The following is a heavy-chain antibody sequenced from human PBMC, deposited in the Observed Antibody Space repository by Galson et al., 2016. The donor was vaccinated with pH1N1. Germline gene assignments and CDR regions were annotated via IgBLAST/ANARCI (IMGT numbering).Heavy chain of an antibody. J-gene: IGHJ4*02. CDR2: ISGSFSSGNR. CDR3: TRENHHKFDY. CDR1: GFTFSTYG. Sequence: SLRLSCAASGFTFSTYGMNWVRQAPGKGLEWVSSISGSFSSGNRYYADSVKGRFTISRDTSKNTLYLQMNSLKTEDTAVYYCTRENHHKFDYWGQGTLVTVSS. V-gene: IGHV3-23*01.